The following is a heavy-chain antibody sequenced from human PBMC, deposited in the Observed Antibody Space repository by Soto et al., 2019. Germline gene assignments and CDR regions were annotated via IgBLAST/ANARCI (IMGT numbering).Heavy chain of an antibody. CDR2: ISWNSGSI. V-gene: IGHV3-9*01. J-gene: IGHJ4*02. CDR3: AKDGDTDGVQGVAYFDY. CDR1: GFTFDDYA. D-gene: IGHD2-8*02. Sequence: GGSLRLSCAASGFTFDDYAMHWVRQAPGKGLEWVSGISWNSGSIGYADSVKGRFTISRDNAKNSLYLQMNSLRAEDTALYYCAKDGDTDGVQGVAYFDYWGQGTLVTVSS.